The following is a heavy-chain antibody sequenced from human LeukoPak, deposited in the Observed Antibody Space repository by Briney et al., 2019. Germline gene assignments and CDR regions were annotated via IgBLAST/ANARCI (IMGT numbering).Heavy chain of an antibody. D-gene: IGHD3-22*01. J-gene: IGHJ2*01. V-gene: IGHV3-13*04. CDR1: GFTFSSYD. CDR2: IDTAGGT. CDR3: TRESNYYDSSTSPGYFDL. Sequence: PGGSLILSCAASGFTFSSYDMHWVRQTTGKGLEWVSAIDTAGGTYYPGSVKGRFTISRENTKNSLYLQMNSLRAGDTAVYYCTRESNYYDSSTSPGYFDLWGRGTLVTVSS.